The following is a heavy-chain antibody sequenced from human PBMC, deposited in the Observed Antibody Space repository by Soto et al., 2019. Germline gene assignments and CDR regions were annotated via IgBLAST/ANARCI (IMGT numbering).Heavy chain of an antibody. CDR3: ATYSSSSPGVKSYGMDV. J-gene: IGHJ6*02. Sequence: GGSLRLSCAASGFTVSSNYMSWVRQAPGKGLEWVSAIYSGGSTYYADSVKGRFTISRDNSKNTLYLQMNSLRAEDTAVYYCATYSSSSPGVKSYGMDVWGQGTTVTVSS. V-gene: IGHV3-53*01. D-gene: IGHD6-6*01. CDR2: IYSGGST. CDR1: GFTVSSNY.